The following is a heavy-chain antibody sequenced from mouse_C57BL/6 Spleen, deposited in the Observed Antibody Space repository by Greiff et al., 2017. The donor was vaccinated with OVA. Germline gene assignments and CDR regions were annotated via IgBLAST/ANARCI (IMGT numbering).Heavy chain of an antibody. CDR1: GYTFTDHT. Sequence: VQLQESDAELVKPGASVKISCKVSGYTFTDHTIHWMKQRPEQGLEWIGYIYPRDGSTKYNEKFKGKATLTADKSSSTAYMQLNSLTSEDSAVYFCARDGGYYYGSSYDYAMDYWGQGTSVTVSS. CDR3: ARDGGYYYGSSYDYAMDY. CDR2: IYPRDGST. J-gene: IGHJ4*01. V-gene: IGHV1-78*01. D-gene: IGHD1-1*01.